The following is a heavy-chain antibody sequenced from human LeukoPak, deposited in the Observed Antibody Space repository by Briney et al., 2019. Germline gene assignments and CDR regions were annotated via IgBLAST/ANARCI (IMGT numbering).Heavy chain of an antibody. D-gene: IGHD3-22*01. V-gene: IGHV3-21*01. CDR1: GFSFRSYT. Sequence: GGSLRLSCVGSGFSFRSYTMNWVRQAPGKGLEWVSCITSSSSYKYYGDSVKGRFTVSRDNAEKSLYLQMDNLRAEDTAMYYCARSSGYYDGSGYYYWGQGILVTVSA. CDR2: ITSSSSYK. CDR3: ARSSGYYDGSGYYY. J-gene: IGHJ4*02.